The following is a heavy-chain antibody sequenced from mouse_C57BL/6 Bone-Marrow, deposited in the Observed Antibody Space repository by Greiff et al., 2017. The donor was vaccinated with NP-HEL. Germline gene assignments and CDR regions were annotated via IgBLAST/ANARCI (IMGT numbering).Heavy chain of an antibody. CDR3: ARRQLRLRPAWFAY. CDR1: GYTFPGYW. D-gene: IGHD3-2*02. J-gene: IGHJ3*01. CDR2: ILPGSGST. Sequence: VQLKESGAELMKPGASVKLSCKAPGYTFPGYWIEWVKQRPGHGLEWIGEILPGSGSTNYNEKFKGKAQFTAVTSSNTAYMQLSSLTTEDSAIYYYARRQLRLRPAWFAYWGQGTLVTVSA. V-gene: IGHV1-9*01.